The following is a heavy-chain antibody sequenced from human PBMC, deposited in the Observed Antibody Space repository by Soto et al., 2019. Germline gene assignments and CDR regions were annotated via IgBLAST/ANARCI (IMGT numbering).Heavy chain of an antibody. J-gene: IGHJ6*02. D-gene: IGHD1-20*01. Sequence: QVQLQESGPGLVKPSQPLSLTCTVSGGSISSGDDFWTWIRQPPGKGLGWIGYIYYSGSTYYNPSLKSRLTMSVDTSKNQFSLKLSSVTAADTAVYYCARDRAKWKDYYYYGMDVWGQGTTVTVSS. CDR1: GGSISSGDDF. V-gene: IGHV4-30-4*01. CDR3: ARDRAKWKDYYYYGMDV. CDR2: IYYSGST.